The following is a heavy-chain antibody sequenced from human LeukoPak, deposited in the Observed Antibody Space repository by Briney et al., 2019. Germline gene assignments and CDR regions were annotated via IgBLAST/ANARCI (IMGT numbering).Heavy chain of an antibody. V-gene: IGHV3-48*03. CDR2: ISVSAATI. CDR1: GFTFSSYE. D-gene: IGHD1-14*01. Sequence: GGSLRLSCAASGFTFSSYEMNWVRQAPGKGLEWVSYISVSAATIYYADSVKGRFTISRDNAKNSLYLQMNSLRAEDTAVYYCARDYLALSLTTAFDIWGQGTMVTVSS. CDR3: ARDYLALSLTTAFDI. J-gene: IGHJ3*02.